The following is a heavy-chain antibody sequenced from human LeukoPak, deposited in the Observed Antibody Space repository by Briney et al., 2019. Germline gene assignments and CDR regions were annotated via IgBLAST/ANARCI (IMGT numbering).Heavy chain of an antibody. Sequence: GGSLRLSCAASGFTLSSYGMHWVRQAPGKGLEWVAFIRYDGSNKYYADSVKGRFTISRDNSKNTLYLQMNSLRSEDTAVYYCAKDRAVAGTGYYDYCMDVWGKGTTVTVSS. V-gene: IGHV3-30*02. CDR2: IRYDGSNK. CDR3: AKDRAVAGTGYYDYCMDV. CDR1: GFTLSSYG. D-gene: IGHD6-19*01. J-gene: IGHJ6*03.